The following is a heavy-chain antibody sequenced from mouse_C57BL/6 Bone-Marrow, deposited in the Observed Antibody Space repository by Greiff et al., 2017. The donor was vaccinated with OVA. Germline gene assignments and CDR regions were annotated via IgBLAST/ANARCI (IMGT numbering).Heavy chain of an antibody. CDR3: ARRIEDYFDY. Sequence: VQLQQPGAELVMPGASVKLSCKASGYTFTSYWMHWVKQRPGQGLEWIGEIDPSDSYTNYNQKFKGKSTLTVDKSSSTAYMQLSSLTSEDSAVYYCARRIEDYFDYWGQGTTLTVSS. V-gene: IGHV1-69*01. J-gene: IGHJ2*01. CDR2: IDPSDSYT. CDR1: GYTFTSYW.